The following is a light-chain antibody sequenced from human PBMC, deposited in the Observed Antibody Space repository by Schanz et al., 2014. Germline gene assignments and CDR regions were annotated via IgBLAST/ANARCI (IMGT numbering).Light chain of an antibody. J-gene: IGKJ1*01. CDR2: GAS. CDR3: QHYSLSPL. Sequence: EIVLTQSPGTLSLSPGERATLSCRASQSVSSGYLAWYQQKPGQAPNVLIYGASRRATGIPDRFSGSGSGTDFTLTISRLEPEDFAVYYCQHYSLSPLFGQGTKVDI. CDR1: QSVSSGY. V-gene: IGKV3-20*01.